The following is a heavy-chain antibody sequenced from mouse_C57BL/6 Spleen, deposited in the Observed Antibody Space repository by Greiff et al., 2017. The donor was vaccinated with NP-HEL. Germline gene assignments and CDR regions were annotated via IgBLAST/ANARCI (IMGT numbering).Heavy chain of an antibody. V-gene: IGHV5-17*01. CDR3: AFYFLMDG. CDR1: GFTFSDYG. CDR2: ISSGSSTI. D-gene: IGHD2-1*01. Sequence: EVKLVESGGGLVKPGGSLKLSCAASGFTFSDYGMHWVRQAPEKGLEWVAYISSGSSTIYYADTVKGRFTISRDNATNTLFLQMHSLRSEDTAMYYCAFYFLMDGWGQGTSVTVSS. J-gene: IGHJ4*01.